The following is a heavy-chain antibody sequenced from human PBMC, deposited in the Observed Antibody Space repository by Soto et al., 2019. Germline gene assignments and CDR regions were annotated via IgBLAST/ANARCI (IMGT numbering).Heavy chain of an antibody. CDR3: ARDRKPGIDY. J-gene: IGHJ4*02. CDR1: GGSISSANW. CDR2: IYHTGST. D-gene: IGHD3-10*01. Sequence: QVQLQESGPGLVKPSGTLSLTCAVSGGSISSANWWSWVRQPPGKGLEWIGEIYHTGSTNYNPSLSRRVTISVDKAKNQVSLNVNSVTAADTAIYYCARDRKPGIDYWGQGTLVTDSS. V-gene: IGHV4-4*02.